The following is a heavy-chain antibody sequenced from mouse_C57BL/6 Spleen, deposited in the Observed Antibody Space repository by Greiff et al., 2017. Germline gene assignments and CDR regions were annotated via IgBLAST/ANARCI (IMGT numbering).Heavy chain of an antibody. CDR3: ARWYYGNFFDY. Sequence: QVQLQQPGAELVRPGSSVKLSCKASGYTFTSYWMHWVKQRPIQGLEWIGNIDPSDSETHYNQKFKDKATLTVDKSSSTAYMQLSSLTSEDSAVYYCARWYYGNFFDYWGQGTTRTVSS. CDR2: IDPSDSET. CDR1: GYTFTSYW. J-gene: IGHJ2*01. D-gene: IGHD2-1*01. V-gene: IGHV1-52*01.